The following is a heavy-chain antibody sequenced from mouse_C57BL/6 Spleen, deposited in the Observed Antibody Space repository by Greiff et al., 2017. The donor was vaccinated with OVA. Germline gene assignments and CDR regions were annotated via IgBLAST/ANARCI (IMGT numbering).Heavy chain of an antibody. V-gene: IGHV10-1*01. J-gene: IGHJ3*01. CDR2: IRSKSNNYAT. CDR1: GFSFNTYA. Sequence: GGGLVQPKGSLKLPCAASGFSFNTYAMNWVRQAPGKGLEWVARIRSKSNNYATYYADSVKDRFTISRDDSESMLYLQMNNLKTEDTAMYYCVRHGDYGSSSFAYWGQGTLVTVSA. D-gene: IGHD1-1*01. CDR3: VRHGDYGSSSFAY.